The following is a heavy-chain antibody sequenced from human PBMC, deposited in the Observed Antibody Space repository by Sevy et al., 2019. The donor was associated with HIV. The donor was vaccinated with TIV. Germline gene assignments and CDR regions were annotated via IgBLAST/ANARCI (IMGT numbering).Heavy chain of an antibody. CDR3: ARGAVVIGTAATPVLDF. D-gene: IGHD2-2*01. CDR2: IYNNIGST. CDR1: DDSINSYY. Sequence: SETLSLTCSVSDDSINSYYWSWIRQPPGKGLECIGYIYNNIGSTSYNPSLTSRVTISVDTSKNQFSLKLASVTAADTAVYYCARGAVVIGTAATPVLDFWGQGSLVTVSS. J-gene: IGHJ4*02. V-gene: IGHV4-59*08.